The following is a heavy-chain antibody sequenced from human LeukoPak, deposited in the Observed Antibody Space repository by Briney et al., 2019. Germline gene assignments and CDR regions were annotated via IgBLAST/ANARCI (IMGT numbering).Heavy chain of an antibody. V-gene: IGHV3-23*01. J-gene: IGHJ4*02. CDR1: GFTFSSYA. Sequence: GGSLRLSCAASGFTFSSYAMNWVRQALGRGLEWVSSITGSGGSTYYADSVKGRFTISRDNSKNTLYLQMNSLRAEDTAVYYCTKTGDGVRFLEWLTDYWGQGTLVTVSS. CDR2: ITGSGGST. CDR3: TKTGDGVRFLEWLTDY. D-gene: IGHD3-3*01.